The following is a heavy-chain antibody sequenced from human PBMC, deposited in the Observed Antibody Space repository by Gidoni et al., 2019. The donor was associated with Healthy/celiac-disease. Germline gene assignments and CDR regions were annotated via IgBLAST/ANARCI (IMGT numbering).Heavy chain of an antibody. V-gene: IGHV4-39*01. CDR2: IYYSGRT. J-gene: IGHJ4*02. CDR1: GGSISSSSYY. Sequence: QLQLQESGPGLVKPSETLSLTCTVSGGSISSSSYYWGWIRQPPGKGLEWIGSIYYSGRTYYNPSLKSRVTISVDTSKNQFSLKLSSVTAADTAVYYCARSMTVVTRLFDYWGQGTLVTVSS. CDR3: ARSMTVVTRLFDY. D-gene: IGHD2-21*02.